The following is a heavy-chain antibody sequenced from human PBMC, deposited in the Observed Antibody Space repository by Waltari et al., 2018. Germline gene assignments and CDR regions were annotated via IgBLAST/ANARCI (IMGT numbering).Heavy chain of an antibody. V-gene: IGHV1-24*01. J-gene: IGHJ4*02. Sequence: QVQLVQSGAEVKKPGASVKVSCKVSGYTLTELSMHWVRQAPGKGLEWMGGFDPEDGGTIYAQKFQVIVTLTEDTSTDTSYMELSSLRSDDTAVYYCATLSLIRFSHFDYWGQGTLVTVSS. CDR1: GYTLTELS. CDR3: ATLSLIRFSHFDY. CDR2: FDPEDGGT. D-gene: IGHD3-3*01.